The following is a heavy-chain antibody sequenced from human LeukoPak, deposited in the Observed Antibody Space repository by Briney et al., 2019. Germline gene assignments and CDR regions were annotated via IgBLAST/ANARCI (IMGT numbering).Heavy chain of an antibody. D-gene: IGHD2-2*01. CDR3: AREGLKYCSSTSCYFDY. Sequence: GGSLRLSCAASGFTFSSYSMNWVRQAPGKGLEWVSSISSSSSYIYYADSVKGRFTISRDNAKSSLYLQMNSLRAEDTAVYYCAREGLKYCSSTSCYFDYWGQGTLVTVSS. CDR2: ISSSSSYI. J-gene: IGHJ4*02. V-gene: IGHV3-21*01. CDR1: GFTFSSYS.